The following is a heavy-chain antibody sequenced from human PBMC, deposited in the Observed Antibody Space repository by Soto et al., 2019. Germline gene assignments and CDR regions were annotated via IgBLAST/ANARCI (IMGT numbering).Heavy chain of an antibody. CDR3: AREGSYHYFDF. CDR1: GASLSRGGYY. J-gene: IGHJ4*02. Sequence: QVQLQESGPGLVKASQTLSLTCAVSGASLSRGGYYWSWIRQRPGKGPEWIGNIYYSGSTDYNPYLKSRVKISLDTSKNQFSLRLNSMTAADTAVYFCAREGSYHYFDFGGQGTLVT. V-gene: IGHV4-31*11. CDR2: IYYSGST. D-gene: IGHD1-26*01.